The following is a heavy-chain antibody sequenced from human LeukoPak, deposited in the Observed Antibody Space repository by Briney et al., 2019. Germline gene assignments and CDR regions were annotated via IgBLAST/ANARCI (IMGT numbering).Heavy chain of an antibody. D-gene: IGHD5-24*01. V-gene: IGHV1-46*01. CDR3: ARDRGDGYKINDY. CDR2: INPSGGST. Sequence: GASVKVSCKASGYTFTSYGISWVRQAPGQGLEWMGIINPSGGSTSYAQKFQGRVTMTRDMSTSTVYMELSSLRSEDTAVYYCARDRGDGYKINDYWGQGTLVTVSS. J-gene: IGHJ4*02. CDR1: GYTFTSYG.